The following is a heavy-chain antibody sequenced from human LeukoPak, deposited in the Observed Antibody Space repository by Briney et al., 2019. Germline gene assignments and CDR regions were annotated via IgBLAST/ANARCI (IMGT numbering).Heavy chain of an antibody. CDR3: AREAIMPSGRVDAFDI. J-gene: IGHJ3*02. Sequence: KPSETLSLTCTVSGGSISTTSFYWSWIRQPPGKGLEWIGYIYYSGSTNYNPSLKSRVTISVDTSKNQFSLKLSSVTAADTAAYYRAREAIMPSGRVDAFDIWGQGTMVTVSS. CDR2: IYYSGST. V-gene: IGHV4-61*01. CDR1: GGSISTTSFY. D-gene: IGHD2-15*01.